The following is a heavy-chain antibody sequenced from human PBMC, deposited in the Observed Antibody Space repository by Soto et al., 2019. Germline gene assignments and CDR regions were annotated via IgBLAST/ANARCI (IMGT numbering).Heavy chain of an antibody. CDR2: ISYDGSNK. CDR3: ARDCCPGGYNWFDP. Sequence: QVQLVESGGGVVQPGRSLRLSCAASGFTFSSYAMHWVRQAPGKGLEWVAVISYDGSNKYYADSVKGRFTISRDNSKNTLYLQMNSLRAEDTAVYYCARDCCPGGYNWFDPWGQGTLVTVSS. D-gene: IGHD3-16*01. CDR1: GFTFSSYA. J-gene: IGHJ5*02. V-gene: IGHV3-30-3*01.